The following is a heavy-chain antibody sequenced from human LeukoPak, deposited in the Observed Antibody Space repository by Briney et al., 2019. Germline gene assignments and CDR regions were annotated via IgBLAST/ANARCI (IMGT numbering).Heavy chain of an antibody. CDR2: ISGSGGST. J-gene: IGHJ4*02. Sequence: GGSLRLSYVASGFTFDDYAMHWVRQAPGKGLEWVSAISGSGGSTYNADSVKGRFTISRDNSKNTLYLQMNSLRAEDTAVYYCAGGPDFWSWLLFDYWGQGTLVTVSS. V-gene: IGHV3-23*01. CDR1: GFTFDDYA. CDR3: AGGPDFWSWLLFDY. D-gene: IGHD3-3*01.